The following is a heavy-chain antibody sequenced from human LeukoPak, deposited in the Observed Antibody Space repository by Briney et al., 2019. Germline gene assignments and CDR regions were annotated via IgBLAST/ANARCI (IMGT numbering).Heavy chain of an antibody. D-gene: IGHD3-3*01. CDR3: ARGTDDFWSGYYPLYMDV. J-gene: IGHJ6*04. V-gene: IGHV3-48*01. Sequence: GGSLRLSCAASGFTFSSYSMNWVRQAPGKGLEWVSYISSSSSTIYYADSVKGRFTISGDNAKNSLYPQMNSLRAEDTAVYYCARGTDDFWSGYYPLYMDVWGKGTTVTVSS. CDR1: GFTFSSYS. CDR2: ISSSSSTI.